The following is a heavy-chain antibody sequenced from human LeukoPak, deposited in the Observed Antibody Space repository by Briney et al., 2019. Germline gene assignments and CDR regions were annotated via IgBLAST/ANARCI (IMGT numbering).Heavy chain of an antibody. CDR3: AKDIGVILAAAGGFDY. CDR1: GFTFDDYT. J-gene: IGHJ4*02. CDR2: ISWDGGST. V-gene: IGHV3-43*01. Sequence: GGSLRLSCAASGFTFDDYTMHWVRQAPGKGLERVSLISWDGGSTYYADSVKGRFTISRDNSKNSLYLQMNSLRTEDTALYYCAKDIGVILAAAGGFDYWGQGTLVTVSS. D-gene: IGHD6-13*01.